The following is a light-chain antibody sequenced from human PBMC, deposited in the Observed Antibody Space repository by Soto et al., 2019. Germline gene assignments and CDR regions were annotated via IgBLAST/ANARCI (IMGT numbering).Light chain of an antibody. CDR2: EVN. J-gene: IGLJ2*01. Sequence: QSALTQPASVSGSPGQSVTISCSGTSSDIGDYIYVSWYQQHPGKAPKLIIYEVNNRPSGVSYRFSGSKSGNTASLTISGLQAEDEADYFCSSYTNTNTLEFGGGTKVTVL. CDR1: SSDIGDYIY. CDR3: SSYTNTNTLE. V-gene: IGLV2-14*01.